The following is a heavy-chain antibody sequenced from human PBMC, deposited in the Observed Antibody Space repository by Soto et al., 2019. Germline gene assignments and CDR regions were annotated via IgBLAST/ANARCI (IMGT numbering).Heavy chain of an antibody. CDR1: GGTFSSYA. CDR2: IIPIFGTA. J-gene: IGHJ5*02. D-gene: IGHD2-2*01. CDR3: AKEKISTSCCNWFDP. V-gene: IGHV1-69*13. Sequence: GASVKVSCKASGGTFSSYAISWVRQAPGQGLEWMGGIIPIFGTANYAQKFQGRVTITADESTSTAYMELNSLRAEDTAVYYCAKEKISTSCCNWFDPWGQGTLVTVSS.